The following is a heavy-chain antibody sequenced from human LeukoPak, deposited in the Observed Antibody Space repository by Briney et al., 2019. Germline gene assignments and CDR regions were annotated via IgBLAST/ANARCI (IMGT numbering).Heavy chain of an antibody. J-gene: IGHJ5*02. CDR3: AGKRTVGANTPPTEFTWFDP. CDR1: GGSISSGDYY. CDR2: IYYSGST. D-gene: IGHD1-26*01. Sequence: SETLSLTCTVSGGSISSGDYYWSWIRQPPGKGLEWIGFIYYSGSTYYNPSLKSRVTISVDTSKNQFSLKLSSVTAADTAVSYCAGKRTVGANTPPTEFTWFDPWGQGTLVTVSS. V-gene: IGHV4-30-4*08.